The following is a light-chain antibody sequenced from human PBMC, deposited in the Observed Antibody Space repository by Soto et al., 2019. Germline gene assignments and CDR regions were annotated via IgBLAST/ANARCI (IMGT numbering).Light chain of an antibody. CDR3: QKYDSAPWT. CDR2: AAS. J-gene: IGKJ1*01. CDR1: QGISNY. V-gene: IGKV1-27*01. Sequence: DIQMTQSPSSLSASVRDRVTITCRASQGISNYLAWYQQKPGKVPKLLIYAASTLQSGVPSRFSVSGSGTDFTLTISSLQAEDVATYYCQKYDSAPWTVGQGTKVEIK.